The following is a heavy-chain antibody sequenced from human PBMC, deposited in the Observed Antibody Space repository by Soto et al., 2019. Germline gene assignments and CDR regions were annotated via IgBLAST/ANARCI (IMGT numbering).Heavy chain of an antibody. CDR1: GGTFSSYT. J-gene: IGHJ4*02. D-gene: IGHD5-12*01. CDR2: IIPILGIA. Sequence: QVQLVQSGAEVKKPGSSVKVSCKASGGTFSSYTISWVRQAPGQGLEWMGRIIPILGIANYAQKFQGRVTITADKSTSTAYIELSSLRSEDTAVCYCTTRRGNGYNDYWGQGTLVTVSS. V-gene: IGHV1-69*02. CDR3: TTRRGNGYNDY.